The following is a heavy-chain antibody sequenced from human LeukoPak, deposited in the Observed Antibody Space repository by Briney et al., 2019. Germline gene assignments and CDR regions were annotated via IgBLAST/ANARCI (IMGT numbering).Heavy chain of an antibody. D-gene: IGHD6-13*01. J-gene: IGHJ6*03. CDR1: SYSFPCGHH. CDR2: IDQSGST. CDR3: ARQCPDSSSSYYCYYYMAV. V-gene: IGHV4-38-2*01. Sequence: SETLTLTCLTPSYSFPCGHHRDWIRPPPGKGLEWIGGIDQSGSTYYNPSLKSRVTISVDTSKNQFSLKLSSVAAADTAVYYCARQCPDSSSSYYCYYYMAVWGKWTTVTVSS.